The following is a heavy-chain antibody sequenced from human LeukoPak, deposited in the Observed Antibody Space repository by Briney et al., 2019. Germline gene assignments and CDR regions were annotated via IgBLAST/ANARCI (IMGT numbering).Heavy chain of an antibody. Sequence: GASVKVSCKASGYTFTSYGINWVRQAPGQGLEWMGWISAYNGNTDYAQKFQGWVTMTRDTSISTAYMELSRLRSDDTAVYYCATGRDYFGSGNNDAFDIWGQGTMVTVSS. V-gene: IGHV1-18*01. CDR2: ISAYNGNT. CDR3: ATGRDYFGSGNNDAFDI. J-gene: IGHJ3*02. CDR1: GYTFTSYG. D-gene: IGHD3-10*01.